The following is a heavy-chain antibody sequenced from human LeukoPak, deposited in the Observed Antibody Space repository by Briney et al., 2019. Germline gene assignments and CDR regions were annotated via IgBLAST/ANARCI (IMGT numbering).Heavy chain of an antibody. J-gene: IGHJ3*02. CDR3: ASLDGQLASSAFDI. CDR2: ISYDGSNK. CDR1: GLSFGGYA. V-gene: IGHV3-30*09. Sequence: GGSLTVSRADTGLSFGGYARRWGRPAPRKGLEWVEVISYDGSNKYYADSVKGRFAISRDNSKNTLYLQMNSLRAEDTAVYYCASLDGQLASSAFDIWGQGTMVTVSS. D-gene: IGHD6-13*01.